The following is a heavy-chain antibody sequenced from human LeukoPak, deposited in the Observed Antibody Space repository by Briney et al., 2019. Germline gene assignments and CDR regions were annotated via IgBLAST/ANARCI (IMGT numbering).Heavy chain of an antibody. V-gene: IGHV4-39*01. Sequence: SETLSLTCTVSGGSISSSSYYWDWIRQPPGTGLEWIGNIYYSGSTYYNPSLKSRVTISVDTSKSQISLNLSSVTAADTAMYSCARRPLSSPFDYWGQGTLVTVSS. CDR2: IYYSGST. CDR3: ARRPLSSPFDY. J-gene: IGHJ4*02. CDR1: GGSISSSSYY.